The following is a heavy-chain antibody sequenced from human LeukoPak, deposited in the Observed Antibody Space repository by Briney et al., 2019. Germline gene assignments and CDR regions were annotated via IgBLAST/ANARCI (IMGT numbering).Heavy chain of an antibody. CDR2: IIPIFGTA. D-gene: IGHD3-22*01. V-gene: IGHV1-69*05. J-gene: IGHJ6*03. CDR3: ARGTYRPYYYDSSGLGDYYYYMDV. Sequence: SSVKVSCKASGGTLSSYAISWVRQAPGQGLEWMGGIIPIFGTANYAQKFQGRVTITTDESTSTAYMELSSLRSEDTAVYYCARGTYRPYYYDSSGLGDYYYYMDVWGKGTTVTVSS. CDR1: GGTLSSYA.